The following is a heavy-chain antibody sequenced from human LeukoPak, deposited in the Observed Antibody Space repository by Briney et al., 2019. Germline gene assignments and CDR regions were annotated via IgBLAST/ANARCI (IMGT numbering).Heavy chain of an antibody. CDR1: GGSFSGYY. CDR3: ATRGYYYGPGSYQY. Sequence: SETLSLTCAVYGGSFSGYYWSWIRQPPGKGLEWIGEINHSGSTNYNPSLKSRVTISVDTSKNQFSLKLSSVTAADTAVYYCATRGYYYGPGSYQYWGQGTLVTVSS. CDR2: INHSGST. J-gene: IGHJ4*02. D-gene: IGHD3-10*01. V-gene: IGHV4-34*01.